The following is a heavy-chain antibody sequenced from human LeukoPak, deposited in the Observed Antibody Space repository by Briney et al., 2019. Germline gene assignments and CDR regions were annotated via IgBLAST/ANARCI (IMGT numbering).Heavy chain of an antibody. Sequence: GGSLRLSCAASGFTFSSYEMNWVRQAPGRGLEWLSYINHSGITIYYADSVKGRFTISRDNAKNSLYLQMDSLRAEDTAVYYCARVIIEGATGIWGQGTMVTVSS. CDR3: ARVIIEGATGI. CDR1: GFTFSSYE. D-gene: IGHD1-26*01. J-gene: IGHJ3*02. CDR2: INHSGITI. V-gene: IGHV3-48*03.